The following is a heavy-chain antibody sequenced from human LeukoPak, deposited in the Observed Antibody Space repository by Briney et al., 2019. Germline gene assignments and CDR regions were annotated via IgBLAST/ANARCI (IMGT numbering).Heavy chain of an antibody. Sequence: ASVKVSCKASGYTFTSYDINWVRQATGQGLEWMGWMNPNSGNTGYAQKFQGRVTITRNTSMSTAYMELSSLRSEDTAVYYCARVSSSWYHLGYWGQGTLVTVSS. CDR2: MNPNSGNT. CDR1: GYTFTSYD. D-gene: IGHD6-13*01. J-gene: IGHJ4*02. V-gene: IGHV1-8*03. CDR3: ARVSSSWYHLGY.